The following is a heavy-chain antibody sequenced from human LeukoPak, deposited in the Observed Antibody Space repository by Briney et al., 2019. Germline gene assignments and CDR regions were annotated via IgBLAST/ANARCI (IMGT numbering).Heavy chain of an antibody. J-gene: IGHJ4*02. CDR1: GFTFRSYA. D-gene: IGHD3-22*01. CDR3: AKDLTYYYDSSGYWD. V-gene: IGHV3-23*01. Sequence: GGSLRLSCAASGFTFRSYAMTWVRQAPGKGLEWVSAISGSGGSTYYADSVKGRFTISRDNSKNTLYLQMNSLRAEDTAVYYCAKDLTYYYDSSGYWDWGQGTLVTVSS. CDR2: ISGSGGST.